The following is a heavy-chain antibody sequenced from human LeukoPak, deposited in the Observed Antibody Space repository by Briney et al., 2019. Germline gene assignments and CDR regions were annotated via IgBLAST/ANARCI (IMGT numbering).Heavy chain of an antibody. Sequence: GGSLRLSCAASGFTFSSYGMSWVRQAPGKGLEWVGRIKSKTDGGTTDYAAPVKGRFTISRDDSKNTLYLQLNSLKTEDTAVYYCTTYYYAARYMDVWGKGTTVTISS. CDR1: GFTFSSYG. CDR2: IKSKTDGGTT. J-gene: IGHJ6*03. CDR3: TTYYYAARYMDV. V-gene: IGHV3-15*01. D-gene: IGHD3-10*01.